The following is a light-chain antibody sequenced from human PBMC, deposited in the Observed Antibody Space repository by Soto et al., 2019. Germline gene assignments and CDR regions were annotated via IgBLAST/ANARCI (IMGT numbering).Light chain of an antibody. CDR3: QQSSNWPPSIP. J-gene: IGKJ5*01. CDR2: DAS. CDR1: QSVSSY. Sequence: EIVMTQSPATLSVSPGDRATLSCRASQSVSSYLAWHQPKPGQAPRLLTYDASNRATGIPARFSGSESVTDFTLTISRLEAEDFAVYYCQQSSNWPPSIPVCQGTRLEIK. V-gene: IGKV3-11*01.